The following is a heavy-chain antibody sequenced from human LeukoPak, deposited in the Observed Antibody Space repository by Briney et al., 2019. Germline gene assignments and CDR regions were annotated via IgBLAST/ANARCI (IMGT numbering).Heavy chain of an antibody. Sequence: GGSLRLSCAASGFTFSSYAMSWVRQAPGKGLELVSAISGSGGSTYYADSVKGRFTISRDNSKNTLYLQMNSLRAEDTAVYYCAKSGLAAAGSDYFDYWGKGTLVTVSS. CDR1: GFTFSSYA. J-gene: IGHJ4*02. CDR2: ISGSGGST. D-gene: IGHD6-13*01. CDR3: AKSGLAAAGSDYFDY. V-gene: IGHV3-23*01.